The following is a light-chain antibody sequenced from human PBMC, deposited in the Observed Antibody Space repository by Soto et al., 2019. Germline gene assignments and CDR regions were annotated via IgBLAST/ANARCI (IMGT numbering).Light chain of an antibody. J-gene: IGKJ2*01. Sequence: IVMTQTPPSSPVTLGQPASISCRSSQSLVHSDGNTYLSWLHQRPGQPTRLLIYRVSIRFSGVPDRFSGSGAGTDFTLKISRVEAEDVGFYYCMQATQIPHTFGQGTNLEI. V-gene: IGKV2-24*01. CDR1: QSLVHSDGNTY. CDR2: RVS. CDR3: MQATQIPHT.